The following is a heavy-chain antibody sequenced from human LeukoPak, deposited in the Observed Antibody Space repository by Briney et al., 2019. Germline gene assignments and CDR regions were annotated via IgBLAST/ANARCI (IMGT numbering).Heavy chain of an antibody. CDR2: IYPGDSDT. CDR3: ARSPVSRHPAYYYYYYMDV. CDR1: GYSFTNYW. Sequence: GESLKISCKGSGYSFTNYWIGWVRQMPGKGLEWMGIIYPGDSDTRYSPSFQGQVTISADKSISTAYLQWSSLKASDTAMYYCARSPVSRHPAYYYYYYMDVWGKGTTVTVSS. D-gene: IGHD4-11*01. V-gene: IGHV5-51*01. J-gene: IGHJ6*03.